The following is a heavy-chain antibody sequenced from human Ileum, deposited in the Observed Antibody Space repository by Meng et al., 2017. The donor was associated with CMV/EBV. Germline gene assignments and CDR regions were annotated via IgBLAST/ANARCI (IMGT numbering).Heavy chain of an antibody. CDR3: ARDRYAVTDATYFDY. CDR1: GVVFRGNA. V-gene: IGHV3-30*03. D-gene: IGHD4-11*01. CDR2: ISYDGSDK. Sequence: GESLKISCAVSGVVFRGNAMHWVRQAPGKGLEWVAVISYDGSDKKYAESVKGRFAISRDNSKEMLYLQMDSLRAEDTAVYYCARDRYAVTDATYFDYWGRG. J-gene: IGHJ4*02.